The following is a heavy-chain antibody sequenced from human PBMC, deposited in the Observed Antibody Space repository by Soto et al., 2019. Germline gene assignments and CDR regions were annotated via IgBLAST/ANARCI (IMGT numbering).Heavy chain of an antibody. CDR3: ASGGEWLGPSYLDY. J-gene: IGHJ4*02. V-gene: IGHV1-8*01. CDR1: GYTFTSYD. Sequence: ASVKVSCKASGYTFTSYDINWVRQATGQGLEWMGWMNPNSGNTGYAQKLQGRVTMTTDTSTSTAYMELRSLRSDDTAVYYCASGGEWLGPSYLDYWGQGTLVTVSS. D-gene: IGHD6-19*01. CDR2: MNPNSGNT.